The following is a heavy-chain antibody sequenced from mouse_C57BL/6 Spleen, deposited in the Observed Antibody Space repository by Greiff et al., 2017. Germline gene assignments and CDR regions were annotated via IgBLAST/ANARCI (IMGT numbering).Heavy chain of an antibody. CDR3: TREVLRQYYLDY. V-gene: IGHV5-9-1*02. CDR2: ISSGGDYI. CDR1: GFTFSSYA. Sequence: EVKLVKSGAGLVKPGGSLKLSCAASGFTFSSYAMSWVRQTPEKRLEWVAYISSGGDYIYYADTVKGRFTISRDNARNTLYLQMSSLQSEDTAMYYCTREVLRQYYLDYWGQGTTLTVSS. J-gene: IGHJ2*01. D-gene: IGHD1-1*01.